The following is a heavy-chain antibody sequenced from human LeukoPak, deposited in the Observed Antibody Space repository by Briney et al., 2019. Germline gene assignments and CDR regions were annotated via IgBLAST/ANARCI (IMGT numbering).Heavy chain of an antibody. CDR3: ARVNGWGLPHYFDY. D-gene: IGHD1-26*01. J-gene: IGHJ4*02. Sequence: PSETLSLTCAVYGGSFSGYYWSWIRQPPGKGLEWIGYIYYSGSTNYNPSLKSRVTISVDTSKNQFSLKLSSVTAADTAVYYCARVNGWGLPHYFDYWGQGTLVTVSS. CDR1: GGSFSGYY. CDR2: IYYSGST. V-gene: IGHV4-59*01.